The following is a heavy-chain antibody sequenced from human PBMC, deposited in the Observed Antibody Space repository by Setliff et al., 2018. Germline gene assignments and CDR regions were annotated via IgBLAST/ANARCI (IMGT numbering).Heavy chain of an antibody. J-gene: IGHJ6*03. CDR1: GFLFSSYG. CDR3: AGLALTGYDSSGYYYALEYYYYMDV. CDR2: IQYDGSDK. V-gene: IGHV3-30*02. D-gene: IGHD3-22*01. Sequence: PGGSLRLSCAASGFLFSSYGMHWVRQAPGKGLEWVAFIQYDGSDKYYEDSVKGRFTISRDNSKNTGYLQVNSLRGEDTAVYYCAGLALTGYDSSGYYYALEYYYYMDVWGKGTTVTVSS.